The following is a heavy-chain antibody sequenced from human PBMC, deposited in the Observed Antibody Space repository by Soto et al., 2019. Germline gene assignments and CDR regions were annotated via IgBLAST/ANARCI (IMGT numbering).Heavy chain of an antibody. CDR3: ASHVDTVEYYFYY. D-gene: IGHD5-18*01. J-gene: IGHJ4*02. CDR1: GGTFSSYT. CDR2: IIPILGIA. Sequence: QVQLVQSGAEVKKPGSSVKVSCKASGGTFSSYTISWVRQAPGQGLEWMGRIIPILGIANYAQKFQGRVTITADKSTSTAYMELSSLRSEDTAVYYCASHVDTVEYYFYYWGQGTLVTVSS. V-gene: IGHV1-69*02.